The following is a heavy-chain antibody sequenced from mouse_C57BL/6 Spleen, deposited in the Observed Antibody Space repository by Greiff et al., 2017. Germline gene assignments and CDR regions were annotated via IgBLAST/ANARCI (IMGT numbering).Heavy chain of an antibody. J-gene: IGHJ4*01. Sequence: EVQLQESGPELVKPGASVKIPCKASGYTFTDYNMDWVKQSHGKSLEWIGDINPNNGGTIYNQKFKGKATLTVDKSSSTAYMELRSLTSEDTAVYYCARRGYGRGGYYARDYWGQGTSVTVSS. CDR2: INPNNGGT. CDR1: GYTFTDYN. D-gene: IGHD1-1*01. CDR3: ARRGYGRGGYYARDY. V-gene: IGHV1-18*01.